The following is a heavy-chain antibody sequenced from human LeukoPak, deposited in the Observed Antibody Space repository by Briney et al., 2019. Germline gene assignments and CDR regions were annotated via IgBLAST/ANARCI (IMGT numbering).Heavy chain of an antibody. J-gene: IGHJ4*02. Sequence: SETLSLTCTVSGGSITSSSYYWAWIRQPPGKGLEWIGSFYYGGTTFYNPSLKSRVTISADTSKNQFSLKLTSVTAADTAVYYCARRGIVATLDYWGQGILVTVSS. V-gene: IGHV4-39*01. CDR2: FYYGGTT. CDR1: GGSITSSSYY. CDR3: ARRGIVATLDY. D-gene: IGHD5-12*01.